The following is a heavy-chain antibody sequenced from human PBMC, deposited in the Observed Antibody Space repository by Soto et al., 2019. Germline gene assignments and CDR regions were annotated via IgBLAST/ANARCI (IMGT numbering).Heavy chain of an antibody. CDR3: AIDRGLVLSFSVAY. Sequence: EVQLVASGGGSVQPGRTLTLSCATSGFTFDDYAMHWVRQAPGKGLVWVSGISWHSGSIGYADSVKGRFTISRHNAKKSLYLEIHSLRAEHAALYCWAIDRGLVLSFSVAYWCSGPLVTVSS. CDR2: ISWHSGSI. CDR1: GFTFDDYA. V-gene: IGHV3-9*01. J-gene: IGHJ4*02. D-gene: IGHD6-19*01.